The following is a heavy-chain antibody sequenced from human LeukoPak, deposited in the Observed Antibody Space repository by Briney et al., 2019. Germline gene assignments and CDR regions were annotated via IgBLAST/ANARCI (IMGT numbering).Heavy chain of an antibody. Sequence: GGSLRLSCTASGFTFSTYSINWVRQAPGKGLEWVSSISSSGSYIYYADSVEGRFTISRDNAKNSLYLQMNSLRAEDTAVYYCARGGSNYQIDSGLDYWGQGTLVTVSS. D-gene: IGHD4-11*01. CDR1: GFTFSTYS. V-gene: IGHV3-21*01. CDR2: ISSSGSYI. J-gene: IGHJ4*02. CDR3: ARGGSNYQIDSGLDY.